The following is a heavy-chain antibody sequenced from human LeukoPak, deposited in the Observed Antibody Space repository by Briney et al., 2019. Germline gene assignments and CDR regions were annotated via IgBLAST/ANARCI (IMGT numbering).Heavy chain of an antibody. D-gene: IGHD3-22*01. J-gene: IGHJ4*02. V-gene: IGHV1-18*01. CDR3: ARVPYYDNPDY. CDR1: GYTFTSYG. CDR2: ISAYSGNT. Sequence: ASVKVSCRASGYTFTSYGISWVRQAPGQGLEWMGWISAYSGNTNYAQKLQGRVTMTTDTSTSTAYMELRSLRSDDTAVYYCARVPYYDNPDYWGQGTLVTVSS.